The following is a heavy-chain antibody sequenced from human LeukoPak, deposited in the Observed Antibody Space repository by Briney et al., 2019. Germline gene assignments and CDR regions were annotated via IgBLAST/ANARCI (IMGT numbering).Heavy chain of an antibody. Sequence: GGSLRLSCAASGFTFTNYAMSWVRQAPGKGLEWVSAISDRGDRQYYADSVKGRFAISRDNSMNTLRLQMNSLSVEDTAVYYCVVYTGGYRSQFWGQGTLVTVSS. D-gene: IGHD5-24*01. J-gene: IGHJ4*02. CDR1: GFTFTNYA. V-gene: IGHV3-23*01. CDR3: VVYTGGYRSQF. CDR2: ISDRGDRQ.